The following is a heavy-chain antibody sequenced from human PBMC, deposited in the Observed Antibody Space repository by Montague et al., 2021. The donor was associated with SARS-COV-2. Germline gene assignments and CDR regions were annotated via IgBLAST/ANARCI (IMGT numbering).Heavy chain of an antibody. J-gene: IGHJ4*02. CDR3: ASRPGEPYYYDY. D-gene: IGHD1-14*01. V-gene: IGHV3-23*01. Sequence: SLRLSCAVSGFTLRSYGMTWVRQAPGKGLEWVSAISGSGSSTYYPDSVKGRFTISRDRSRNTPYLQMNSLRVEDTAVYYCASRPGEPYYYDYWGPGALVTVSS. CDR2: ISGSGSST. CDR1: GFTLRSYG.